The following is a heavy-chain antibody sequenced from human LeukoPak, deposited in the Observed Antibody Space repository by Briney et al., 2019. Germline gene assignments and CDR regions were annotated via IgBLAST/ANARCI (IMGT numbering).Heavy chain of an antibody. V-gene: IGHV4-39*01. CDR3: ARLGTRLPRDGYNYDG. D-gene: IGHD5-24*01. CDR2: IYYSGST. CDR1: GGSISSSSYY. Sequence: PSETLSLTCTVSGGSISSSSYYWGWIRQPPGKGLEWIGSIYYSGSTYYNPSLKSRVTISVDTSKNQFSLKLSSVTAADTAVYYCARLGTRLPRDGYNYDGWGQGTLVTVSS. J-gene: IGHJ4*02.